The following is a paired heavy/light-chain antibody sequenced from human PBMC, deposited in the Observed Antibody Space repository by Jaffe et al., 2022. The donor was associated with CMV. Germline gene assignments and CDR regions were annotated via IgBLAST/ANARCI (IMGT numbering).Heavy chain of an antibody. Sequence: QVQLVQSGAEVKKPGASVKVSCKASGYTFTSYGISWVRQAPGQGLEWMGWISAYNGNTNYAQKLQGRVTMTTDTSTSTAYMELRSLRSDDTAVYYCARDLPTYCSGGSCYSGTFDYWGQGTLVTVSS. V-gene: IGHV1-18*04. CDR3: ARDLPTYCSGGSCYSGTFDY. CDR1: GYTFTSYG. CDR2: ISAYNGNT. D-gene: IGHD2-15*01. J-gene: IGHJ4*02.
Light chain of an antibody. CDR2: EVS. CDR3: CSYAGSSTV. J-gene: IGLJ1*01. CDR1: SSDVGSYNL. Sequence: QSALTQPASVSGSPGQSITISCTGTSSDVGSYNLVSWYQQHPGKAPKLMIYEVSKRPSGVSNRFSGSKSGNTASLTISGLQAEDEADYYCCSYAGSSTVFGTGTKVTVL. V-gene: IGLV2-23*02.